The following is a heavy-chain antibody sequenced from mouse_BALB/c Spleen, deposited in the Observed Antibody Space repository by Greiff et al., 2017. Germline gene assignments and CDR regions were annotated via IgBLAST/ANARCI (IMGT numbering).Heavy chain of an antibody. CDR2: ISSGSSTI. J-gene: IGHJ4*01. CDR1: GFTFSSFG. V-gene: IGHV5-17*02. CDR3: ARGGGNYVGAMDY. Sequence: EVQGVESGGGLVQPGGSRKLSCAASGFTFSSFGMHWVRQAPEKGLEWVAYISSGSSTIYYADTVKGRFTISRDNPKNTLFLQMTSLRSEDTAMYYCARGGGNYVGAMDYWGQGTSVAVSS. D-gene: IGHD2-1*01.